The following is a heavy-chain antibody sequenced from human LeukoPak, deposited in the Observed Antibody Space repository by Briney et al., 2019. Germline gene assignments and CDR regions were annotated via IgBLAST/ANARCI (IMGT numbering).Heavy chain of an antibody. CDR2: INHSGST. D-gene: IGHD3-10*01. J-gene: IGHJ4*02. CDR3: ARPRYGSGSLDS. V-gene: IGHV4-34*01. CDR1: GGSFSGHY. Sequence: SETLSLTCAVYGGSFSGHYWTWIRQPPGMGLEWIGEINHSGSTTYNPSLNTRVTISVDTSKNHISLKLSSVTAADTAVYYCARPRYGSGSLDSWGQGTLVTVSS.